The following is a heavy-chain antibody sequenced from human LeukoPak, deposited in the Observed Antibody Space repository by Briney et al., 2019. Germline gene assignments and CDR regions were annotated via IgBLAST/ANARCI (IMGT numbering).Heavy chain of an antibody. CDR2: FDPEDGKT. Sequence: GASVKVSCKVSGYTLTELSMHWVRQAPGKGLEWMGGFDPEDGKTIYAQRFQGRVTMTEDTSTDTAYMELISLRSEDTAVYYCATRGEYYDSSGYYVNWFDPWGQGTLVTVSS. D-gene: IGHD3-22*01. V-gene: IGHV1-24*01. CDR1: GYTLTELS. J-gene: IGHJ5*02. CDR3: ATRGEYYDSSGYYVNWFDP.